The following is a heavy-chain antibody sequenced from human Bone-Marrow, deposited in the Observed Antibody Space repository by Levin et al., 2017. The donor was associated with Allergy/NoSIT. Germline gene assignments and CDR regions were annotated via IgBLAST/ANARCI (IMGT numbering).Heavy chain of an antibody. Sequence: GESLKISCTLSGFNPRPYTMNWVRQAPGKGLEWVSSISSSSRHIYYADSVNGRFTISRDDAQKSVYLQMNSLRAEDTAMYFCARDLWFGESHYFDYWGQGSLVTVSS. D-gene: IGHD3-10*01. CDR2: ISSSSRHI. J-gene: IGHJ4*02. CDR3: ARDLWFGESHYFDY. CDR1: GFNPRPYT. V-gene: IGHV3-21*01.